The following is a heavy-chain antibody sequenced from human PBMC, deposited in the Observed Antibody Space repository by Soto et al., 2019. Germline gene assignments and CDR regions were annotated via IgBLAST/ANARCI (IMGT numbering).Heavy chain of an antibody. V-gene: IGHV4-30-4*01. CDR1: GGSISSGDYY. CDR2: IYYSRST. Sequence: SETLSLTCTVSGGSISSGDYYWSWIRQPPGKGLEWIGYIYYSRSTYYNPSLKSRVTISVDTSKNQFSLKLSSVTAADTAVYYCARAVEYYYDSSGYYCDYWGQGTLVTVSS. CDR3: ARAVEYYYDSSGYYCDY. D-gene: IGHD3-22*01. J-gene: IGHJ4*02.